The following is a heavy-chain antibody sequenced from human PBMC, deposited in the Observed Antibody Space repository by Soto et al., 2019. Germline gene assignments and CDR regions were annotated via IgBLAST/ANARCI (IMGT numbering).Heavy chain of an antibody. D-gene: IGHD3-10*01. V-gene: IGHV5-51*01. Sequence: GESLKISCKGSGYKFTNYWIGWVRQMPGKGLEWLGLIYPGDSDTRYSPSFQGQVTISADKSISTAYLQWSSLKASDTAIYYCALVVRGVTTEAHYFDYWGQGTLGTVSS. J-gene: IGHJ4*02. CDR3: ALVVRGVTTEAHYFDY. CDR2: IYPGDSDT. CDR1: GYKFTNYW.